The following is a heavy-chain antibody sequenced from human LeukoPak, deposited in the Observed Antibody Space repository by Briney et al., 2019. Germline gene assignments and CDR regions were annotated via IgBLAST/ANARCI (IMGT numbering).Heavy chain of an antibody. CDR2: IKQDGSEK. CDR3: ARDLVGRGSGAFDI. Sequence: GGSLRLSCAASGFTFSSYWMSWVRQAPGKGLEWVANIKQDGSEKYYVDSVKGRFTISRDNAKNSLYLQMNSLRAEDTAVYYCARDLVGRGSGAFDIWGQGTMVTVSS. CDR1: GFTFSSYW. D-gene: IGHD2-15*01. J-gene: IGHJ3*02. V-gene: IGHV3-7*01.